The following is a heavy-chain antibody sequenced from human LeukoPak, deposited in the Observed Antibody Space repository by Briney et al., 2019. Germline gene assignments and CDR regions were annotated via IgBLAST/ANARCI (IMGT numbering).Heavy chain of an antibody. CDR3: ARDEIAAAYFDY. CDR2: ISHTGSTM. Sequence: GGSLRLSCAASGFIFSDYYMNWVRQAPGKGLEWVSYISHTGSTMSYADSVKGRFTISRDNAKNSLYLQMNSLRAEDTAVYYCARDEIAAAYFDYWGQGTLVTVSS. CDR1: GFIFSDYY. V-gene: IGHV3-11*04. D-gene: IGHD6-13*01. J-gene: IGHJ4*02.